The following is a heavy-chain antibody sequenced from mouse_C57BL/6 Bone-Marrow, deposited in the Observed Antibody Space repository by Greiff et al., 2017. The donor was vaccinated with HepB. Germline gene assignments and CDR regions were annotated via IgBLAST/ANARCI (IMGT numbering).Heavy chain of an antibody. J-gene: IGHJ2*01. CDR1: GFTFSSYG. CDR2: ISSGGSYT. Sequence: EVMLVESGGDLVKPGGSLKLSCAASGFTFSSYGMSWVRQTPDKRLEWVATISSGGSYTYYPDSVKGRFTISRDNAKNTLYLQMSSRKSEDTAMYYGARGAGGDYWGQGTTLTVSS. V-gene: IGHV5-6*01. CDR3: ARGAGGDY.